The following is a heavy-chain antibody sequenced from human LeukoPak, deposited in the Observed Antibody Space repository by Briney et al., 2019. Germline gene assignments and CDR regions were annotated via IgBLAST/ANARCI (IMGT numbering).Heavy chain of an antibody. CDR1: GGSISNSSYY. J-gene: IGHJ4*02. CDR3: ARHWVVTPNY. V-gene: IGHV4-39*01. Sequence: SETLSLTCIVSGGSISNSSYYWGWIRQPPGKGLEWIGSIYYSGSAYYNPSLKSRVTISVDTSKNQFSLKLTSVTAADTAVYYCARHWVVTPNYWGRGTLVTVSS. CDR2: IYYSGSA. D-gene: IGHD4-23*01.